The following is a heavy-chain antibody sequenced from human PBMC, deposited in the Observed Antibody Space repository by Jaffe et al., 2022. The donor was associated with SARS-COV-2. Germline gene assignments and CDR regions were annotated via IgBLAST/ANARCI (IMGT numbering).Heavy chain of an antibody. V-gene: IGHV3-30*04. CDR3: ARDYRPLHCAVGSCYSRAAFDI. CDR2: ITYDGTNK. J-gene: IGHJ3*02. D-gene: IGHD2-15*01. CDR1: GFTFSSYA. Sequence: QVQLVESGGGVVQPGRSLRLSCAASGFTFSSYAIHWVRQAPGKGLEWVALITYDGTNKYYADSVAGRFTLSRDNFMNTLSLEMNSLRVEDTAVYYCARDYRPLHCAVGSCYSRAAFDIWGQGTMVTVSS.